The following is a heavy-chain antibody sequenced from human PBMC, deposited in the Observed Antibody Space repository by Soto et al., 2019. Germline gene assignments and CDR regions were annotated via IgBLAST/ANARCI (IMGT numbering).Heavy chain of an antibody. CDR2: MSSSSSYI. V-gene: IGHV3-21*01. CDR3: ARDTEGMTRV. J-gene: IGHJ1*01. Sequence: GGSLRLSCAASGFTFSSYSMNWVRQAPGKVLEWVSSMSSSSSYIYYADSVKGRFTISRGNANNSLYLQMNSLRAEDTAVYYCARDTEGMTRVWGQGTLDIVSS. D-gene: IGHD4-17*01. CDR1: GFTFSSYS.